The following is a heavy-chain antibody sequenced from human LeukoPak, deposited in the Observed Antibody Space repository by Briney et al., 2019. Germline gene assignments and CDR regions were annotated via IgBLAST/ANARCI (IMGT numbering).Heavy chain of an antibody. D-gene: IGHD5/OR15-5a*01. CDR2: IYYTGST. CDR1: GGSIDSYY. CDR3: ASVYQSGEDYFDY. J-gene: IGHJ4*02. Sequence: PSETLSLTCTVSGGSIDSYYWSWIRQPPGKGLEWIGYIYYTGSTEYHPSLKSRVTISLDTSKNQFSLKLTSVTAADAAVYDCASVYQSGEDYFDYWGQGNLVSVSS. V-gene: IGHV4-59*01.